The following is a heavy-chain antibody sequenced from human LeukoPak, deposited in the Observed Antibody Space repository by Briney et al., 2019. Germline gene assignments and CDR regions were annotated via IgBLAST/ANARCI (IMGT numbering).Heavy chain of an antibody. CDR2: IDWDGDK. D-gene: IGHD2-15*01. CDR3: ARTRVDYYYMDL. Sequence: SGPALVKPTQTLTLTCTFSGFSLSTSGMCVSWIRQPPGKALEWLARIDWDGDKYFNTSLKTRLTISKDTSKNQVVLTMTNMDPVDTATYYCARTRVDYYYMDLWGKGTTVTVSS. V-gene: IGHV2-70*11. J-gene: IGHJ6*03. CDR1: GFSLSTSGMC.